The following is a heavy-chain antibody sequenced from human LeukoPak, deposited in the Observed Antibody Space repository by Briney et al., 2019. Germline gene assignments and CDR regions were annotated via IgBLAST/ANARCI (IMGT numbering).Heavy chain of an antibody. CDR3: AKATSSGYLEYFQH. D-gene: IGHD3-22*01. Sequence: PGGSLRLSCAASGFTFSSYAMSWVRQAPGKGLEWVSAISGSGGSTYYAGSVKGRFTISRDNSKNTLYLQMNSLRAEDTAVYYCAKATSSGYLEYFQHWGQGTLVTVSS. V-gene: IGHV3-23*01. J-gene: IGHJ1*01. CDR1: GFTFSSYA. CDR2: ISGSGGST.